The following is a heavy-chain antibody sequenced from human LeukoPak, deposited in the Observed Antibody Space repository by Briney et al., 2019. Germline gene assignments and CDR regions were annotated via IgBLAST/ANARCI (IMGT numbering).Heavy chain of an antibody. V-gene: IGHV3-73*01. CDR3: IPWGWELLRG. J-gene: IGHJ4*02. D-gene: IGHD1-26*01. Sequence: PGGSLRLSCAASGFTFSGSAMHWVRQASGKGLEWVGRIRSKANSYATAYAASVKGRFTISRDDSKNTAYLQMNSLKTEDTAVYYCIPWGWELLRGWGQGTLDTVSS. CDR2: IRSKANSYAT. CDR1: GFTFSGSA.